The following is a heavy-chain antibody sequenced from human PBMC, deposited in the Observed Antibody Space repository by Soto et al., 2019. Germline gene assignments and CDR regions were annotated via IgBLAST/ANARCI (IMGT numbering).Heavy chain of an antibody. Sequence: PSETLSLTCTVSGGSISSYYWSWIRQPPGKGLEWIGYIYYSGSTNYNPSLKSRVTISVDTSKNQFSLKLSSVTAADTAVYYCARLENYYDSSGYDYLDYWGQGTLVTVS. CDR2: IYYSGST. D-gene: IGHD3-22*01. V-gene: IGHV4-59*08. CDR1: GGSISSYY. CDR3: ARLENYYDSSGYDYLDY. J-gene: IGHJ4*02.